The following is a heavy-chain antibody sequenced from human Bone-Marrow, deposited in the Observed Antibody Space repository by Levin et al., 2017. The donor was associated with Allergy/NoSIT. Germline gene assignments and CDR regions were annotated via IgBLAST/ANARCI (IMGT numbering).Heavy chain of an antibody. CDR3: ARLAVGTALEIPTYYYYGMDV. J-gene: IGHJ6*02. D-gene: IGHD4-23*01. V-gene: IGHV1-69*13. CDR1: GGTFSSYA. CDR2: IIPIFGTA. Sequence: SVKVSCKASGGTFSSYAISWVRQAPGQGLEWMGGIIPIFGTANYAQKFQGRVTITADESTSTAYMELSSLRSEDTAVYYCARLAVGTALEIPTYYYYGMDVWGQGTTVTVSS.